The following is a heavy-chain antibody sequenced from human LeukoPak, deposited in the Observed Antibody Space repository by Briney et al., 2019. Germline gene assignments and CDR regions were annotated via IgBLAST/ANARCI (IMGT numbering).Heavy chain of an antibody. CDR1: GFTFSSYE. J-gene: IGHJ4*02. Sequence: QPGGSLTLSCAVSGFTFSSYEMNWVRQAPGKGLEWVSYISNSGNTIYYADSVKGRFTISRDNAKNSLYLQMNNLCAEDTAGYFCARDPRGRPDYGGNSLDYWGQGTLVTVCS. CDR2: ISNSGNTI. V-gene: IGHV3-48*03. CDR3: ARDPRGRPDYGGNSLDY. D-gene: IGHD4-23*01.